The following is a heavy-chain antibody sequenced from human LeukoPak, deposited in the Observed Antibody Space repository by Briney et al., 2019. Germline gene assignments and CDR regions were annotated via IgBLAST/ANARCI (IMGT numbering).Heavy chain of an antibody. CDR3: ARVRRVLITTNDAFDI. Sequence: SETLSLTCSVSGGSISTYYWSWIRQPPGKGLEWIGYSYYSGSTKYNPSLKSRVTISVDTSKNQFSPKLSSVTAADTAVYYCARVRRVLITTNDAFDIWGQGTMVTVSS. V-gene: IGHV4-59*01. CDR2: SYYSGST. CDR1: GGSISTYY. D-gene: IGHD3-22*01. J-gene: IGHJ3*02.